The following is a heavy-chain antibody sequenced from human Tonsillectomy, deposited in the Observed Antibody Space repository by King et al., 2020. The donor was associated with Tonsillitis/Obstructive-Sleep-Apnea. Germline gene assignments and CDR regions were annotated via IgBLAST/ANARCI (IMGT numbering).Heavy chain of an antibody. Sequence: QLQESGPGLVKPSETLSLTCTVSGGSISSYYWSWIRQPAGKGLEWIGRIYTSGSTNYNPSLKSRVTMSVDTSKNQFSLKLSAVTAADAAVYYCARGPSGSGQPYGMDVWGQGTTVTVSS. J-gene: IGHJ6*02. CDR1: GGSISSYY. CDR3: ARGPSGSGQPYGMDV. D-gene: IGHD1-14*01. CDR2: IYTSGST. V-gene: IGHV4-4*07.